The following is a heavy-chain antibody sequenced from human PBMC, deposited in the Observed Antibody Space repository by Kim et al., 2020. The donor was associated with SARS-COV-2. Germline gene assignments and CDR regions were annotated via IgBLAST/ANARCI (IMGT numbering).Heavy chain of an antibody. CDR1: GFTFNNAW. V-gene: IGHV3-15*01. Sequence: GGSLRLSCAASGFTFNNAWMSWVRQAPGKGLEWLGRIKSKTDGGTTDYAAPVKGRFTISRDDSKNMLYLQMNSLKTEDTAIYYCTGMDFWGQGTLVTVFS. J-gene: IGHJ4*02. CDR3: TGMDF. D-gene: IGHD6-13*01. CDR2: IKSKTDGGTT.